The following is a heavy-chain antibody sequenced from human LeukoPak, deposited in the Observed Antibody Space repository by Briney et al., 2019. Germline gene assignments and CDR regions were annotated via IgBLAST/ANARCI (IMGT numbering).Heavy chain of an antibody. Sequence: SETLSLTCSVSGDYISSGSHYWSWIRQHPEKGLERIGYIYNSGSTHYNPSLRSRVTMSVDTSKNQFSLKLNSVTAADSAIYYCAGPSVIYSYWGQGTLVTVSS. J-gene: IGHJ4*02. CDR2: IYNSGST. CDR1: GDYISSGSHY. D-gene: IGHD4-11*01. CDR3: AGPSVIYSY. V-gene: IGHV4-31*03.